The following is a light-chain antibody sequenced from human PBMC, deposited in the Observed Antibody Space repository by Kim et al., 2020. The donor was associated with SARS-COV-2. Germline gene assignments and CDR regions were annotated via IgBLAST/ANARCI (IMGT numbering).Light chain of an antibody. CDR2: GAS. J-gene: IGKJ1*01. CDR3: QQYDTSRT. V-gene: IGKV3-20*01. CDR1: QSVSSSY. Sequence: SLSPGESATLSCRASQSVSSSYLAWYQQKPGQAPRLLIYGASSRATGIPDRFSGSGSGTDFTLTISRLEPEDSAVYYCQQYDTSRTFGQGTKVDIK.